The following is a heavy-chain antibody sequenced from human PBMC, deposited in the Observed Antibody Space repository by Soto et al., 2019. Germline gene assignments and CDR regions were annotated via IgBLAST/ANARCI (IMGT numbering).Heavy chain of an antibody. CDR2: ISGSGGST. V-gene: IGHV3-23*01. CDR1: GFTFSSYA. D-gene: IGHD1-1*01. Sequence: EVQLLESGGGLVQPGGSLRLSCAASGFTFSSYAMSWVRQAPGKGLEWVSAISGSGGSTYYADSVKGRFTISRDNSKNTLYLQMNSLRAEDTAVYYCACAQLERRRYYYCGMDVWGQGTTVTVSS. J-gene: IGHJ6*02. CDR3: ACAQLERRRYYYCGMDV.